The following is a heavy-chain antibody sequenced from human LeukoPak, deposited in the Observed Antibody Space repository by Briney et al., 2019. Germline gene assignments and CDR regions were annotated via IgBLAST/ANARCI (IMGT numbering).Heavy chain of an antibody. Sequence: PGGSLRLSCAASGFTFSSYGMHWVRQAPGKGLEWVAVMSYNGQITYYADSVKGRFTISRDNSQNMLYLQMNSLRAEDTALYYCARGQEYYYDSSAYSKFDYWGQGTLVTVSS. D-gene: IGHD3-22*01. CDR2: MSYNGQIT. CDR1: GFTFSSYG. CDR3: ARGQEYYYDSSAYSKFDY. V-gene: IGHV3-30*03. J-gene: IGHJ4*02.